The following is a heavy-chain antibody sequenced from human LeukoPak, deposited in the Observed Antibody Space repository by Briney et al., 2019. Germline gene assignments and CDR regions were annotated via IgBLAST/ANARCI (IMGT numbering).Heavy chain of an antibody. Sequence: PSETLSLTCTVSGGSISSSSYYWGWIRQPPGKGLEWIGSIYYSGSTYYNPSLKSRVTISVDTSKNQFSLKLSSVTAADTAVYYCANGYYDSSGYLYFDYWGQGTLVTVSS. V-gene: IGHV4-39*07. CDR2: IYYSGST. CDR3: ANGYYDSSGYLYFDY. CDR1: GGSISSSSYY. J-gene: IGHJ4*02. D-gene: IGHD3-22*01.